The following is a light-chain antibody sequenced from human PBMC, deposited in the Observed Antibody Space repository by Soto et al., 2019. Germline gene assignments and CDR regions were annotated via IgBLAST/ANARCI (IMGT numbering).Light chain of an antibody. Sequence: EIVLTQSPGTLSLSPGERATLSCRASQSVSNDYLAWYQQKPGQAPRLLIYDASNRATGIPDRFSGSGSGTDFTLTISRLEPDEFAVYYGQQSGSSPRTFGQGTKLEIK. CDR3: QQSGSSPRT. V-gene: IGKV3-20*01. CDR1: QSVSNDY. J-gene: IGKJ2*01. CDR2: DAS.